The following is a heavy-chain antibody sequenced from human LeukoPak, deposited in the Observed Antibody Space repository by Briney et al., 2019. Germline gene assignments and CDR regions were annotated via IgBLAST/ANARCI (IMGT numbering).Heavy chain of an antibody. Sequence: PGGSLRLSCAASGFTFSSYAMSWVRQAPGKGLEWVSAISGSGGSTYYADSVKGRFAISRDNSKNTLYLKMNSLRAEDTAVYYCAKSRGYCSSTSCYGGVDYWGQGTLVTVSS. CDR1: GFTFSSYA. CDR3: AKSRGYCSSTSCYGGVDY. V-gene: IGHV3-23*01. J-gene: IGHJ4*02. CDR2: ISGSGGST. D-gene: IGHD2-2*01.